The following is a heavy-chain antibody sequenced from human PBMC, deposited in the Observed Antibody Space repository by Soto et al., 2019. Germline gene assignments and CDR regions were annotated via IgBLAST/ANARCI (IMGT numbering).Heavy chain of an antibody. J-gene: IGHJ4*02. CDR2: ISPNSGVT. CDR3: GRGRSGELVVFY. V-gene: IGHV1-2*02. D-gene: IGHD1-7*01. CDR1: GYTFTGYY. Sequence: QVQLVQSGAEVKKSGASVKVSCKASGYTFTGYYIHWVRQAPGQGLEWMGEISPNSGVTKYAQKFQGRVTMTRDTSIFTVYLELSNLSPDDTAVYYCGRGRSGELVVFYWGQGTLVTVYS.